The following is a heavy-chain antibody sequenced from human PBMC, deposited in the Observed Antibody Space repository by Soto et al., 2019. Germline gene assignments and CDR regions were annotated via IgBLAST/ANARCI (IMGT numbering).Heavy chain of an antibody. D-gene: IGHD6-19*01. CDR2: IWYDGSNK. V-gene: IGHV3-33*01. CDR1: GFTFSSFC. Sequence: QVQLVESGGGVVQPGRSQRLSCAASGFTFSSFCMHWVRQAPGKGLEWVAVIWYDGSNKYYADSVKGRFTISRDNSKNTLFLQMDSLRAEDTAVYYCARDTEKQWLVFDYWGQGTLVTVSS. J-gene: IGHJ4*02. CDR3: ARDTEKQWLVFDY.